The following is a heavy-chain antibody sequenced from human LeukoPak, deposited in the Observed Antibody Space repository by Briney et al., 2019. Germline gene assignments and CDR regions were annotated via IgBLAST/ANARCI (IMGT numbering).Heavy chain of an antibody. CDR3: ARDLSFGGLDF. J-gene: IGHJ4*02. V-gene: IGHV3-33*01. D-gene: IGHD3-16*01. Sequence: GGSLRLSCAASGSILSTHGMHWVRQAPGKGLEWVAGMWYDGSREDYADSVKGRFTISRDMSKNTLNLQMNSLRVEDTCMFYCARDLSFGGLDFRGQGTLVTVSS. CDR2: MWYDGSRE. CDR1: GSILSTHG.